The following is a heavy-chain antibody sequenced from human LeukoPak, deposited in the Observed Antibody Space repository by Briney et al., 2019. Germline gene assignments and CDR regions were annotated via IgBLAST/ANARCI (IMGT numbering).Heavy chain of an antibody. CDR1: GFTFSSYA. CDR3: AKTGSQLLSSAGDY. J-gene: IGHJ4*02. D-gene: IGHD2-2*01. CDR2: ISGSGGST. Sequence: PGGSLRLSCAASGFTFSSYAMSWVRQAPGKGLEWVSAISGSGGSTYYADSVKGRFTISGDNSKNTLYLQMNSLRAEDTAVYYCAKTGSQLLSSAGDYCGQGTLVTVSS. V-gene: IGHV3-23*01.